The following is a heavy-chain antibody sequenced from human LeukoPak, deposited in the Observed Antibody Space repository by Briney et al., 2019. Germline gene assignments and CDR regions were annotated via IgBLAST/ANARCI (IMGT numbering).Heavy chain of an antibody. D-gene: IGHD2-2*01. Sequence: GGSLRLSCAASGLTFSNYGMNWVRQAPGKGLEWVSAITDSGDTPFYADSVKGRFTISRDNSKNTLYLQMNSLRGEDTAVYYCAKEIGSSRPFDYWGQGTLVTVSS. CDR2: ITDSGDTP. CDR1: GLTFSNYG. V-gene: IGHV3-23*01. J-gene: IGHJ4*02. CDR3: AKEIGSSRPFDY.